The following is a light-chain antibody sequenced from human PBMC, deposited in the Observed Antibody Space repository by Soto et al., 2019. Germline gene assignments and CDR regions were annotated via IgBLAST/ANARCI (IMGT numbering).Light chain of an antibody. Sequence: EIVLTQSPGTLSLSPGERATLSCRASQSVSSSFLAWYQQKPGQAPRLLIFGASTRAAGIPDRFSGSGSGTDFTLTISRLEPEDFAVYYCQQYGNSPRTFGKGTKVDIK. CDR3: QQYGNSPRT. V-gene: IGKV3-20*01. CDR1: QSVSSSF. CDR2: GAS. J-gene: IGKJ1*01.